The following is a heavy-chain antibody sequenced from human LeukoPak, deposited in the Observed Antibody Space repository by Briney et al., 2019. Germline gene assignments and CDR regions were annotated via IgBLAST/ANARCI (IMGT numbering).Heavy chain of an antibody. J-gene: IGHJ5*02. Sequence: ASVKVSCKASGYTFTSYGISWVRQAPGQGLEWMGWISAYNGNTNYAQKLQGRVTMTTDTSTSTAYMELRSLRSDDTAVYYCASVAGTTGRNWFDPWGQGTLVTVSS. V-gene: IGHV1-18*01. CDR3: ASVAGTTGRNWFDP. CDR1: GYTFTSYG. D-gene: IGHD1-1*01. CDR2: ISAYNGNT.